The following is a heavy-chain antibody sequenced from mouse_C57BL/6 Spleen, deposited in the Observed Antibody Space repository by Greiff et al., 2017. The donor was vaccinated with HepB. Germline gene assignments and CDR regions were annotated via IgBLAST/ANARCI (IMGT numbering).Heavy chain of an antibody. CDR1: GYAFTSSW. D-gene: IGHD2-2*01. Sequence: VQLQQSGPELVKPGASVKISCKASGYAFTSSWMNWVKQRPGQGLEWIGRIYPGDGDTNYNEKFKGKATLTADKSSSTAYMQLSSLTSEDSAVYFCARAVGYDGFGYWGQGTSVTVSS. V-gene: IGHV1-82*01. CDR3: ARAVGYDGFGY. J-gene: IGHJ4*01. CDR2: IYPGDGDT.